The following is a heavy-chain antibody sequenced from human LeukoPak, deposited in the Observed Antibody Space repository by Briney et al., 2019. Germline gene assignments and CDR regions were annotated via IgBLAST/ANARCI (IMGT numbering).Heavy chain of an antibody. J-gene: IGHJ4*02. V-gene: IGHV3-7*05. CDR1: GFTFSTSW. CDR2: IKEDGTKL. D-gene: IGHD4-17*01. CDR3: ARVAAYGSFDY. Sequence: PGGSLRLSCAASGFTFSTSWMTWVRQAPGKGLEWVATIKEDGTKLNYVGSVRGRFTISRDNARNSLFLQMNSLRAEDSAVYFCARVAAYGSFDYWGQGTLVTVSS.